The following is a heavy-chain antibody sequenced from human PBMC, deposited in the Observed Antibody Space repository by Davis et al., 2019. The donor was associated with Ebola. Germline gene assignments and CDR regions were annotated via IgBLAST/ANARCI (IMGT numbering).Heavy chain of an antibody. V-gene: IGHV3-30*18. CDR1: GFTFSSYA. D-gene: IGHD4-17*01. CDR2: ISYDGSNK. CDR3: AKGGYGDLDDAFDI. J-gene: IGHJ3*02. Sequence: GESLKISCAASGFTFSSYAMSWVRQAPGKGLEWVAVISYDGSNKYYADSVKGRFTISRDNSKNTLYLQMNSLRAEDTAVYYCAKGGYGDLDDAFDIWGQGTMVTVSS.